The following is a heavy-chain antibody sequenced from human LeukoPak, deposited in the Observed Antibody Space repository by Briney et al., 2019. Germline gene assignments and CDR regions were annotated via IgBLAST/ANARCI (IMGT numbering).Heavy chain of an antibody. V-gene: IGHV1-69*05. J-gene: IGHJ3*01. CDR3: ARDWARDIVVVPYH. Sequence: GASVKVSCKASGGTFSSYAISWVRQAPGQGLEWMGGIIPIFGTANYAQKFQGRVTITTDESTSTACMELSSLRSEDTAVYYCARDWARDIVVVPYHWGQGTMVTVSS. D-gene: IGHD2-2*01. CDR2: IIPIFGTA. CDR1: GGTFSSYA.